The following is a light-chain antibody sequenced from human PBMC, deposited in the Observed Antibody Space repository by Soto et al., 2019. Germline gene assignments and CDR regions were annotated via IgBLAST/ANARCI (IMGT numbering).Light chain of an antibody. J-gene: IGLJ2*01. Sequence: QPVLTQSASVSGSPGQSITISCTGTSSDVGSYNYVSWYQLHPGKAPKLMIYDVTSRPSGVSNRFSGSKSGNTASLTISGLQAEDEADYYCSSYTTSSTVVFGGGTKVTVL. V-gene: IGLV2-14*03. CDR3: SSYTTSSTVV. CDR1: SSDVGSYNY. CDR2: DVT.